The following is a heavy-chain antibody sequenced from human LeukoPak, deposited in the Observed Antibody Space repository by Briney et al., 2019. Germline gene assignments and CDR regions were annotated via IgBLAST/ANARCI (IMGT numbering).Heavy chain of an antibody. CDR3: ARRMDRGVNAFDI. CDR1: GGSISSSSYY. J-gene: IGHJ3*02. V-gene: IGHV4-39*01. CDR2: IYYSGST. Sequence: SETLSLTCTVSGGSISSSSYYWGWIRQPPGKGLEWIGSIYYSGSTYYNPSLKSRVTISVDTSKNQFSLKLSSVTAADTAVYYCARRMDRGVNAFDIWGQGTMVTVSS. D-gene: IGHD3-10*01.